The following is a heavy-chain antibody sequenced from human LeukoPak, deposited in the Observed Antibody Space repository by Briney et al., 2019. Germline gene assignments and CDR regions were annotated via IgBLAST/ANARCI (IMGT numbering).Heavy chain of an antibody. CDR1: GGSISSYY. D-gene: IGHD2-21*02. Sequence: SETLSLTCTVSGGSISSYYWSWIRQPPGKGLEWIGYFYYSGSTNYNPSLKSRVTISVDTSKNQFSLKLSSVTAADTAVYYCARAGSLAYCGGDCQGLDPWGQGTLVTVSS. CDR3: ARAGSLAYCGGDCQGLDP. CDR2: FYYSGST. J-gene: IGHJ5*02. V-gene: IGHV4-59*01.